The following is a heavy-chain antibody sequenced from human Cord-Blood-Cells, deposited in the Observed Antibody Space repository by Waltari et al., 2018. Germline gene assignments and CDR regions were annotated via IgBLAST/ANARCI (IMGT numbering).Heavy chain of an antibody. CDR1: GGTFSSYT. CDR3: ARKNLDGDAFDI. V-gene: IGHV1-69*02. CDR2: IIPILGIA. J-gene: IGHJ3*02. Sequence: QVQLVQSGAEVKKPGSSVKVSCKASGGTFSSYTISWVRQAPGQGLEWMGRIIPILGIANYAQKFQGRVTITADKYTSTAYMELSSLRSEDTAVYYCARKNLDGDAFDIWGQGTMVTVSS. D-gene: IGHD1-7*01.